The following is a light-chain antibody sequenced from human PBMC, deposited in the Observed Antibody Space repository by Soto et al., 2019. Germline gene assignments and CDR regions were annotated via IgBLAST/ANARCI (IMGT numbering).Light chain of an antibody. J-gene: IGKJ1*01. CDR1: QSVSTY. V-gene: IGKV3-11*01. CDR3: QQRISWPQT. Sequence: EIVLTQSPATLSLSPGERATLSCRASQSVSTYLAWYQQKPGQAPRLLIYDASNRATGIPARFSGSGSGTDFTLTSSSLEPEDFAVYYCQQRISWPQTFGQGTKVEIK. CDR2: DAS.